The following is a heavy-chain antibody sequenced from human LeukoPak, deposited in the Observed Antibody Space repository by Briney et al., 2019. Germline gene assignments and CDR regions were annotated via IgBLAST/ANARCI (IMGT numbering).Heavy chain of an antibody. CDR2: IYSGGST. CDR1: GFTFSNAW. Sequence: PGGSLRLSCAASGFTFSNAWMSWVRQAPGKGLEWVSVIYSGGSTYYADSVKGRFTISRDNSKNTLHLQMNSLKTEDTAVYYCIRGNRFLMVRGISRVDIENMDVWGKGTTVTISS. CDR3: IRGNRFLMVRGISRVDIENMDV. D-gene: IGHD3-10*01. V-gene: IGHV3-53*01. J-gene: IGHJ6*04.